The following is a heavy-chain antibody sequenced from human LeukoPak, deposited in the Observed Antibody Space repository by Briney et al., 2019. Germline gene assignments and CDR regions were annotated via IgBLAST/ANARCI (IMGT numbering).Heavy chain of an antibody. CDR2: ISYDGSNK. CDR1: GFTFSSYA. CDR3: ATSTEYSGYDSSFGY. D-gene: IGHD5-12*01. V-gene: IGHV3-30-3*01. Sequence: GRSLRLSCAASGFTFSSYAMHWVPQAPGKGLEWVVVISYDGSNKYYADSVKGRFTISRDNSKNTLCLQMNSLRAEDTAVYYCATSTEYSGYDSSFGYWGQGTVVTVSS. J-gene: IGHJ4*02.